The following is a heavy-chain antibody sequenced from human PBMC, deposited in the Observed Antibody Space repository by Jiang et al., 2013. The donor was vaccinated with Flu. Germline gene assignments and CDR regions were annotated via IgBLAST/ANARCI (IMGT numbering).Heavy chain of an antibody. D-gene: IGHD3-16*01. CDR2: ISAYNGNT. J-gene: IGHJ6*03. CDR1: GYTFTSYG. CDR3: ARVAYTGPPRYYYYYMDV. Sequence: GAEVKKPGASVKVSCKASGYTFTSYGISWVRQAPGQGLEWMGWISAYNGNTNYAQKLQGRVTMTTDTSTSTAYMELRSLRSDDTAVYYCARVAYTGPPRYYYYYMDVWGKGTTVTVSS. V-gene: IGHV1-18*01.